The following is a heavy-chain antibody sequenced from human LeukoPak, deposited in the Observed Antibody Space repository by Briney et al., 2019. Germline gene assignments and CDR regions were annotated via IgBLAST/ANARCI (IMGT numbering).Heavy chain of an antibody. D-gene: IGHD4-17*01. CDR2: ISYDGSNK. CDR3: AKETTTSGFDY. J-gene: IGHJ4*02. V-gene: IGHV3-30-3*01. CDR1: GFTFSSYA. Sequence: PGRSLRLSCAASGFTFSSYAMHWVRQAPGKGLEWVAVISYDGSNKYYADSVKGRFTISRDNSKNTLYLQMNSLRAEDTAVYYCAKETTTSGFDYWGQGTLVTVSS.